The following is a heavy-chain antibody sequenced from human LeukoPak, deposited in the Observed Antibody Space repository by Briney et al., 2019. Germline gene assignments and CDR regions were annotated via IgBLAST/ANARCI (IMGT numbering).Heavy chain of an antibody. CDR1: GGSFSGYY. Sequence: SETLSLTCAVYGGSFSGYYWSWIRQPPGKGLEWIGEINHSGSTNYNPSLKSRVTISVDTSKNQFSLKLSSVTAADTAVYYCARAYVDTAMAAFDYWGQGTLVTVSS. J-gene: IGHJ4*02. V-gene: IGHV4-34*01. CDR3: ARAYVDTAMAAFDY. CDR2: INHSGST. D-gene: IGHD5-18*01.